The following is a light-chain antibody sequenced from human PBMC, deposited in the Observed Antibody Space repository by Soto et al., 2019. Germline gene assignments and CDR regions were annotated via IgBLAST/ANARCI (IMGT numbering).Light chain of an antibody. Sequence: QSVLTQSSSASASLGSSVTLTCTLSSGHSNYIIAWHQQQPRKAPRYLMKIEGIGSHNKGSADPDRVSGSSTGADRYLTSPQPQVEDEAYYCCETWNSNTRVFGGGTKVTVL. J-gene: IGLJ2*01. V-gene: IGLV4-60*02. CDR2: IEGIGSH. CDR1: SGHSNYI. CDR3: ETWNSNTRV.